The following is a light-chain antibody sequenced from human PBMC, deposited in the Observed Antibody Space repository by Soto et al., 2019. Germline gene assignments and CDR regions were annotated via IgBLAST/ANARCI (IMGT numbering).Light chain of an antibody. CDR2: EVS. V-gene: IGLV2-8*01. J-gene: IGLJ1*01. CDR1: SSDVGSYDY. CDR3: SSYAGNNNYV. Sequence: QSVLIQPPSVSGSPGQSVTISCTGTSSDVGSYDYVSWYQQHPGKAPKLMIYEVSKRPSGVPDRFSGSKSGNTASLTVSGLQADADADYYCSSYAGNNNYVFGNRTKATV.